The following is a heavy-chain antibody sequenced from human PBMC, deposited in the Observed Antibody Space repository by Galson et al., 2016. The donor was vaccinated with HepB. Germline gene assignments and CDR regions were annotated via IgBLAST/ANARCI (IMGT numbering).Heavy chain of an antibody. CDR3: ARYFRDGERSYFDF. Sequence: SLRLSCAASGFSFRGYAMSWVRQTPGKGLEWVSSIIGSLDRTLYADAVQGRFTISRNRSNNAPFLQMNSLRVEDTAMYYCARYFRDGERSYFDFWGQGTLVTVSS. V-gene: IGHV3-23*01. CDR2: IIGSLDRT. D-gene: IGHD2/OR15-2a*01. CDR1: GFSFRGYA. J-gene: IGHJ4*02.